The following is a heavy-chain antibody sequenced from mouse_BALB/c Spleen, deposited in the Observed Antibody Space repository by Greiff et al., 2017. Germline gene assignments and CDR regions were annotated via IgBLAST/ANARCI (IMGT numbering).Heavy chain of an antibody. CDR3: AALRLLGPVAWFAY. Sequence: QVQLQQSGAELAKPGASVKMSCKASGYTFTSYWMHWVKQRPGQGLEWIGYINPSTGYTEYNQKFKDKATLTADKSSSTAYMQLSSLTSEDSAVYYCAALRLLGPVAWFAYWGQGTLVTVSA. CDR2: INPSTGYT. V-gene: IGHV1-7*01. J-gene: IGHJ3*01. CDR1: GYTFTSYW. D-gene: IGHD1-2*01.